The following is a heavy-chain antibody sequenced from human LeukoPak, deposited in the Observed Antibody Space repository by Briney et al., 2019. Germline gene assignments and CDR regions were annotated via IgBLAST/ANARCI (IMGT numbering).Heavy chain of an antibody. Sequence: GGSLRLSCAASGFTFSSYAMSWVRQAPGKGLEWVSAISGSGGSTYYADSVKGRFTISRDNSKNTLYLQMNSLRAEDTAVYYCAKQGIWFGELSLDYWGQGTLVIVSS. V-gene: IGHV3-23*01. CDR3: AKQGIWFGELSLDY. J-gene: IGHJ4*02. D-gene: IGHD3-10*01. CDR1: GFTFSSYA. CDR2: ISGSGGST.